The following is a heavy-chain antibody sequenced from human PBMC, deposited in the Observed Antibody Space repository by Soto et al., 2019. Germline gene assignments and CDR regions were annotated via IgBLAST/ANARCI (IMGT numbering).Heavy chain of an antibody. D-gene: IGHD3-3*01. CDR1: GGSISSRSHY. CDR2: SFYRGST. V-gene: IGHV4-39*01. CDR3: ATADGFGVVTPFFEY. J-gene: IGHJ4*02. Sequence: QLQLQESGPGLVKPSETLSLTCTVSGGSISSRSHYWGWIRQSPGKHLEWIGSSFYRGSTHYNPSLKTRVNISVDRSKNQVSVKLYSVIAADTAVYYCATADGFGVVTPFFEYWGRGSLVTVSS.